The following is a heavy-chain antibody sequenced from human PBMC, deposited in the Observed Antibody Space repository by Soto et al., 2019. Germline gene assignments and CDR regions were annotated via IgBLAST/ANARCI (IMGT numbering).Heavy chain of an antibody. Sequence: QVQLVQSGAEVKKPGASVKVSCKASGYTFTSYDINWVRQATGQGFEYLGWMNPNSGNTGYVKKFQGRVSMTGDTSMSTADMELSSLRSEDTAGYYCARVINYGNNSRWFDPWGPGTLVTSSS. J-gene: IGHJ5*02. CDR2: MNPNSGNT. V-gene: IGHV1-8*01. D-gene: IGHD4-4*01. CDR3: ARVINYGNNSRWFDP. CDR1: GYTFTSYD.